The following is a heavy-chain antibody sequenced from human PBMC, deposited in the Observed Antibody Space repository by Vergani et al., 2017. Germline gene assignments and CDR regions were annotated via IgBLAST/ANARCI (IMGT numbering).Heavy chain of an antibody. D-gene: IGHD3-3*01. J-gene: IGHJ6*03. V-gene: IGHV3-21*01. Sequence: EVQLVESGGGLVKPGGSLRLSCAASGFTFSSYSMNWVRQAPGKGLEWVSSISSSSSYIYYADSVKGRFTISRDNAKNSLYLQMNSLRAEDTAVYYCAREAPLRNYDFWSGYYARDPNYYYYYYMDVWDKGTTVTVSS. CDR3: AREAPLRNYDFWSGYYARDPNYYYYYYMDV. CDR1: GFTFSSYS. CDR2: ISSSSSYI.